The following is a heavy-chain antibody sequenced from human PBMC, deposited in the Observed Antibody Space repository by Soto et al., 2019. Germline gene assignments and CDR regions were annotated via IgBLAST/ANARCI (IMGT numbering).Heavy chain of an antibody. CDR3: ARTLYSYGPRFDY. CDR1: GGSISSGDYY. CDR2: IYYSGST. Sequence: SETLSLTCTVSGGSISSGDYYWSWIRQHPGKGLEWIGYIYYSGSTNYNPSLKSRVTISVGTSKNQFSLKLSSVTAADTAVYYCARTLYSYGPRFDYWGQGTLVTVSS. V-gene: IGHV4-61*08. D-gene: IGHD5-18*01. J-gene: IGHJ4*02.